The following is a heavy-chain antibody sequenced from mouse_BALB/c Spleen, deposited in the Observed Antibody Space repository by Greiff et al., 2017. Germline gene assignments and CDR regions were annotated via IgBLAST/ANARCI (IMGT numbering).Heavy chain of an antibody. CDR3: ARGGRDYAMDY. J-gene: IGHJ4*01. Sequence: EVKLVESGGGLVQPGGSRKLSCAASGFTFSSFGMHWVRQTPEKRLEWVAYISSGSSTIYYADTVKGRFTISRDNPKNTLFLQMTSLRSEDTAMYYCARGGRDYAMDYWGQGTSVTVSS. CDR1: GFTFSSFG. V-gene: IGHV5-17*02. CDR2: ISSGSSTI.